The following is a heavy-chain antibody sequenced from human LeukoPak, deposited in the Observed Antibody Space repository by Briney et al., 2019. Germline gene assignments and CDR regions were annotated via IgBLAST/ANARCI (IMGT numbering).Heavy chain of an antibody. J-gene: IGHJ4*02. CDR2: IIPIFGTA. D-gene: IGHD1-7*01. Sequence: ASVKVSCKASGGTFSSYAISWVRQAPGQRLEWMGGIIPIFGTANYAQKFQGRVTITADESTSTAYMELSSLRSEDTAVYYCARDGSPELRFGYWGQGTLVTVSS. CDR1: GGTFSSYA. V-gene: IGHV1-69*13. CDR3: ARDGSPELRFGY.